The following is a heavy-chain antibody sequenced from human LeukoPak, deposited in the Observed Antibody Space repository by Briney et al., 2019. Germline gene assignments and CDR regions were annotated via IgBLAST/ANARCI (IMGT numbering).Heavy chain of an antibody. CDR1: GFTFSSYS. Sequence: GGSLRLSCAASGFTFSSYSMNWVRQAPGKGLEWLSYISSSSSTIYYADSLKGRFTISRDNAKNSLYLQMNSLRDEDTAVYYCARSSLPYYYDSSGYYKPIDYWGQGTLVTVSS. J-gene: IGHJ4*02. CDR2: ISSSSSTI. V-gene: IGHV3-48*02. D-gene: IGHD3-22*01. CDR3: ARSSLPYYYDSSGYYKPIDY.